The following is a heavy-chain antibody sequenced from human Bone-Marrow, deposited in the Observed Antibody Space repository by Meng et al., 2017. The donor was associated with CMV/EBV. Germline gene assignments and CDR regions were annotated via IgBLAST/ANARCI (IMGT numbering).Heavy chain of an antibody. D-gene: IGHD3-22*01. J-gene: IGHJ5*02. V-gene: IGHV1-18*01. CDR2: ISAYNGNT. CDR3: ARVVIVVVDTDGWFDP. CDR1: GYTFTSYG. Sequence: ASVKVSCKASGYTFTSYGISWVRQAPGQGLEWMGWISAYNGNTNYAQKLQGRVTMTTDTSTSTAYMELRSLRSDDTAVYYCARVVIVVVDTDGWFDPGDREPWSPSTQ.